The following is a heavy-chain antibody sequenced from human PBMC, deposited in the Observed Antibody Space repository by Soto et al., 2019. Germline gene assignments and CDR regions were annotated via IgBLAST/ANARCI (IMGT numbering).Heavy chain of an antibody. V-gene: IGHV1-18*04. CDR2: ISASTGNT. Sequence: VTVSCKASGYTFTSYGINWVRQAPGQGLEWMGWISASTGNTNYAESVQGRVTLTTDISTSTAYMELRRLTSNDTAVYYCARSPRVIVAAKGTLDYWGQGNPVTVSS. CDR1: GYTFTSYG. D-gene: IGHD5-12*01. CDR3: ARSPRVIVAAKGTLDY. J-gene: IGHJ4*02.